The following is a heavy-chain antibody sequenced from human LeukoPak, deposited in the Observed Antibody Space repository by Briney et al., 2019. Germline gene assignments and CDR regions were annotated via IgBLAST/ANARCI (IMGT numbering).Heavy chain of an antibody. D-gene: IGHD1-26*01. Sequence: ASVKVSCKASGYTFTGYYMHWVRQAPGQGLEWMGWINPNSGGTNYAQKFQGRVTMTRDTSISTAYMELSRLRSDDTAVYYCATGIVGATSGWCYYYYYMDVWGKGTTVTVSS. CDR1: GYTFTGYY. CDR3: ATGIVGATSGWCYYYYYMDV. J-gene: IGHJ6*03. V-gene: IGHV1-2*02. CDR2: INPNSGGT.